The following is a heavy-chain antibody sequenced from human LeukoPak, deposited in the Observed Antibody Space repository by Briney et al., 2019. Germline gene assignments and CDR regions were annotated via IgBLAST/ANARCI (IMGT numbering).Heavy chain of an antibody. Sequence: ASVKVSCKASGYTFTSYGISWVRQAPGQGLEWMGWINPNTGGTNYAQKFQSRVTLTRDTSISTVYMELSNLRSDDTAVYYCARGELELRGYYYYYYMDVWGKGTTVTVSS. CDR1: GYTFTSYG. CDR2: INPNTGGT. V-gene: IGHV1-2*02. D-gene: IGHD1-7*01. J-gene: IGHJ6*03. CDR3: ARGELELRGYYYYYYMDV.